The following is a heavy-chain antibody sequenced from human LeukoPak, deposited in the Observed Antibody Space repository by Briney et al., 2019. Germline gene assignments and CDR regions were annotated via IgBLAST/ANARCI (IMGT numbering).Heavy chain of an antibody. CDR1: GGSISSYY. D-gene: IGHD6-13*01. J-gene: IGHJ4*02. CDR3: ARRYSSSWYFPFDY. CDR2: IYYSGST. Sequence: SETLSLTCTVSGGSISSYYWSWIRQPPGKGLEWIGYIYYSGSTNYNPSLKSRVTISVDTSKNQFSLKLSSVTAADTAVYYCARRYSSSWYFPFDYWGQGTLVTVSS. V-gene: IGHV4-59*01.